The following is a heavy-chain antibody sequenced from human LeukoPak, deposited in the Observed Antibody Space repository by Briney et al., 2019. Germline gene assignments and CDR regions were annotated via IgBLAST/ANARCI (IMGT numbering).Heavy chain of an antibody. Sequence: ASVKVSCKASGYTFTSYGISWVRQAPGQGLEWMGWISAYNGNTNYAQKLQGRVTMTTDTSTSTAYMELRSLRSDDTAVYYCARGGSSRNVWEHDREGFDYWGQGTLVTVSS. CDR1: GYTFTSYG. CDR2: ISAYNGNT. D-gene: IGHD1-26*01. V-gene: IGHV1-18*01. J-gene: IGHJ4*02. CDR3: ARGGSSRNVWEHDREGFDY.